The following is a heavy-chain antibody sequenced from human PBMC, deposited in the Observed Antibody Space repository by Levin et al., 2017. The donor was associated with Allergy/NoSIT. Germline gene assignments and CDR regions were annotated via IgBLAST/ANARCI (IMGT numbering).Heavy chain of an antibody. CDR1: ASTFSSYG. CDR3: ASKYNWSAAPYYHYGMDV. V-gene: IGHV1-18*01. CDR2: ISPYRSDT. J-gene: IGHJ6*02. Sequence: GESLKISCKASASTFSSYGITWVRQAPGQGLEWMGWISPYRSDTNYAQKLQGRVTMTTDTSTSTAYMELRSLRSDDTAVYYCASKYNWSAAPYYHYGMDVWGQGTTVTVSS. D-gene: IGHD1-1*01.